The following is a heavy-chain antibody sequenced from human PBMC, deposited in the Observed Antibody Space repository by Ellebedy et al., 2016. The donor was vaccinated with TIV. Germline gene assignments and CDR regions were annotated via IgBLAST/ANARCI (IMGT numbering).Heavy chain of an antibody. V-gene: IGHV3-30*18. D-gene: IGHD2-15*01. CDR1: GFTFSSYA. CDR2: ISYDGNSK. Sequence: PSETLSLTCAASGFTFSSYAMHWVRQAPGKGPEWVAIISYDGNSKYYADSVKGRFTISRDNSKNTVYLQMNSLSSEDTAVYYCAKTKDSGVWQFHYWGQGIPVTVSS. CDR3: AKTKDSGVWQFHY. J-gene: IGHJ4*02.